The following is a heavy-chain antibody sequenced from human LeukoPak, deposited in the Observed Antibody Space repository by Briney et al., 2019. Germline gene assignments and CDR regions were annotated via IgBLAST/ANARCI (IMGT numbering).Heavy chain of an antibody. V-gene: IGHV3-7*01. J-gene: IGHJ4*02. D-gene: IGHD6-13*01. Sequence: GGSLRLSCAASGFTFISYWMTWVRQAPGKGLDWVANIKQDGSEKYYVDSVKGRFTISRDNAKNSLYLQMNSLRAEDTAVYYCAREAAAGGLDYWGQGTLVTVSS. CDR3: AREAAAGGLDY. CDR2: IKQDGSEK. CDR1: GFTFISYW.